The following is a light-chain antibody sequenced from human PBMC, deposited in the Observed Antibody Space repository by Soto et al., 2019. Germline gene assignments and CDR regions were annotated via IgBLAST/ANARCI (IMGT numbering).Light chain of an antibody. CDR2: GAS. CDR3: QQYNNWPWT. V-gene: IGKV3-15*01. Sequence: EIVLTQSPGTLSLSPGERATLSCRASQSVSSSYLAWYQQKPGQAPMLLIYGASTRATGIPARFSGSGSGTDFTLTISSLQSEDFAVYYCQQYNNWPWTFGQGTKVDIK. J-gene: IGKJ1*01. CDR1: QSVSSSY.